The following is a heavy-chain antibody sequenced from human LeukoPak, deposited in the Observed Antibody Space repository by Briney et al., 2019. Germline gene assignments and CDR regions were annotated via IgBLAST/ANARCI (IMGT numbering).Heavy chain of an antibody. V-gene: IGHV1-2*02. CDR1: GYTFTGYY. Sequence: ASVKVSCKASGYTFTGYYMHWVRQAPGQGLEWMGWINPNSGGTNYAQKFQGRVTMTRDTSISTAYMELSRLRSDDTAVYYCVRGIAVAGTGPPVSLGSFDYWGQGTLVTVSS. CDR2: INPNSGGT. CDR3: VRGIAVAGTGPPVSLGSFDY. D-gene: IGHD6-19*01. J-gene: IGHJ4*02.